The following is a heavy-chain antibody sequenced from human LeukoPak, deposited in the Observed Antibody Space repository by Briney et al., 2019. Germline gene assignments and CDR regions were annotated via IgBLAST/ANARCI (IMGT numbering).Heavy chain of an antibody. D-gene: IGHD3-10*01. Sequence: PGGSLRLSCAASGFTVSSNYMSWVRQAPGKGLEWVSVIYSGGSTYYADSVKGRFTISRDNSKNTLYLQMNSLRAEDTAVYYCARDRAYGPGIFDYWGQGTLVTVSS. J-gene: IGHJ4*02. CDR2: IYSGGST. V-gene: IGHV3-53*01. CDR3: ARDRAYGPGIFDY. CDR1: GFTVSSNY.